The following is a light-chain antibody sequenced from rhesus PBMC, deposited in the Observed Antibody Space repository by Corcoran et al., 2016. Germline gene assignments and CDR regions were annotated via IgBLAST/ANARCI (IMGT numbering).Light chain of an antibody. J-gene: IGKJ3*01. CDR1: ENVNNY. Sequence: MTQSPSSLSASVGDRVTITCRASENVNNYLHWYQQKPGKAPKLLIYKASTLESGVPSRFSGSGSGTDFTLTISSLQPEDFASYYCQHSYSTPFTFGPGTKLDIK. CDR2: KAS. CDR3: QHSYSTPFT. V-gene: IGKV1-74*01.